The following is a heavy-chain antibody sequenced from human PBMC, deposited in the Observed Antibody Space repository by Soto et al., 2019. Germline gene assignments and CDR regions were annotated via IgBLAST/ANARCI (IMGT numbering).Heavy chain of an antibody. Sequence: PGGSLRLSCAGSGFTFSTYGIHWVRQAPGKGLEWVAVISFDGSYKYYADSVKGRFTVSGDNSKNTLYLQMSSLRAEDTAVYYCAKDWAPSSAAYYFDYWGQGTLVTVSS. CDR1: GFTFSTYG. CDR2: ISFDGSYK. J-gene: IGHJ4*02. CDR3: AKDWAPSSAAYYFDY. D-gene: IGHD6-19*01. V-gene: IGHV3-30*18.